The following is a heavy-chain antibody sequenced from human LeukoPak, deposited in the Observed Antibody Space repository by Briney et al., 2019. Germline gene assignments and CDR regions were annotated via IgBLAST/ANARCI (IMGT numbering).Heavy chain of an antibody. V-gene: IGHV3-73*01. CDR1: GFTFSGSA. CDR3: TGHVFPQRGAFDI. CDR2: IRSKAYNYAT. D-gene: IGHD2-21*01. Sequence: GGSLRLSCAASGFTFSGSAMHWVRQASGKGLEWVGRIRSKAYNYATAYAASVKGRFTISRDDSKNTAYLQMSSLKTEDTAVCYCTGHVFPQRGAFDIWGQGTMVTVSS. J-gene: IGHJ3*02.